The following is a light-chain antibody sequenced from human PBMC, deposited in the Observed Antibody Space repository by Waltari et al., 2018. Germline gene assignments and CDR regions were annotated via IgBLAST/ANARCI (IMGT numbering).Light chain of an antibody. CDR3: HSRDSSGDVL. J-gene: IGLJ2*01. CDR2: GKN. CDR1: SLRTYY. V-gene: IGLV3-19*01. Sequence: SSELTQDPGVSVALGQTVRITCKGDSLRTYYVSWFQQKPGQAPALVIYGKNNRPSGIPDRFSASSSGSTASLTIIGAQAEDEADYYCHSRDSSGDVLIGGGTKLTVL.